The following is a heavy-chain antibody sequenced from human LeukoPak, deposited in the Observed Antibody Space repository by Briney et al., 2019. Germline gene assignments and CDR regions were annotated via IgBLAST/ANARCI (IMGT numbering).Heavy chain of an antibody. CDR1: GFTFSSYA. D-gene: IGHD4-11*01. Sequence: GGSLRLSCAASGFTFSSYAMHWVRQAPGKGLEWVAVISYDGSNKYYADSVKGRFTISRDNSKNTLYLQMNSLRAEDTAVYYCLQLSFDYWGQGTLVTVSS. V-gene: IGHV3-30*01. CDR2: ISYDGSNK. J-gene: IGHJ4*02. CDR3: LQLSFDY.